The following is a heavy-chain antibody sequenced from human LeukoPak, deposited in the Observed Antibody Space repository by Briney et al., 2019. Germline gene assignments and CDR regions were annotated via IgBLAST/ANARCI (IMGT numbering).Heavy chain of an antibody. CDR1: GYTFTSYG. CDR2: FSAYNGNT. CDR3: ARDLGYSSGWSPDY. D-gene: IGHD6-19*01. Sequence: WASVKVSCKASGYTFTSYGISWVRQAPGQGLEWMGWFSAYNGNTNYAQKLQGRVTMTTDTSTSTAYMELRSLRSDDTAVYYCARDLGYSSGWSPDYWGQGTLVTVSS. V-gene: IGHV1-18*01. J-gene: IGHJ4*02.